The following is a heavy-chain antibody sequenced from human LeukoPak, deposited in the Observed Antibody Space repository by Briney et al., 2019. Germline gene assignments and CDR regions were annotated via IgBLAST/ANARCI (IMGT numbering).Heavy chain of an antibody. D-gene: IGHD3-10*01. V-gene: IGHV3-23*01. CDR2: IVGVGGTT. J-gene: IGHJ6*02. CDR1: GFTFSNYA. CDR3: AKTVNSMVRGLKKNYYYYGMDV. Sequence: GGSLRLSCAASGFTFSNYAMSWVRQAPGKGLEWLSAIVGVGGTTYFADSVRGRFTISRDNPKNTLYLQLNSLRAEDTAVYCCAKTVNSMVRGLKKNYYYYGMDVWGQGTTVTVSS.